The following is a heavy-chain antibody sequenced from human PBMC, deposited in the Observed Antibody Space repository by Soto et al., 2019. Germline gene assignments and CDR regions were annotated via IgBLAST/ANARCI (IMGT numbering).Heavy chain of an antibody. D-gene: IGHD5-18*01. J-gene: IGHJ4*02. V-gene: IGHV1-69*12. CDR1: GGTFSIDT. CDR2: IIPMFGTA. Sequence: QVQLVQSGAEVKKPESSVKVSWMAPGGTFSIDTISWVRQAPGQGLEWMGGIIPMFGTANYAQRFQDRVTITADESTNTVYMELSSLRTEDTAVYFCASGIQLWLRRINNGYSGWGQGTLVTVSS. CDR3: ASGIQLWLRRINNGYSG.